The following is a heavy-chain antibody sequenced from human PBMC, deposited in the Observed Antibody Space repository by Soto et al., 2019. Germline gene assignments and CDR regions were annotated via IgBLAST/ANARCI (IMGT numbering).Heavy chain of an antibody. CDR2: ISYDGSNK. V-gene: IGHV3-30*18. Sequence: GGSLRLSCAASGFTFSSYGMHWVRQAPGKGLEWVAVISYDGSNKYYADSVKGRFTISRDNSKNTLYLQMNSLRAEDTAVYYCAKDEEDIVVVVAAQPIAHWGQGTLVTVSS. CDR3: AKDEEDIVVVVAAQPIAH. CDR1: GFTFSSYG. J-gene: IGHJ4*02. D-gene: IGHD2-15*01.